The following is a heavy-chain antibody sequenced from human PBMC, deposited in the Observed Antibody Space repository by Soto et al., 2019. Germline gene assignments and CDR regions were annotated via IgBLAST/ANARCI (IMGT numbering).Heavy chain of an antibody. D-gene: IGHD6-19*01. CDR2: ISWNSGSI. CDR1: GFTFDDYA. V-gene: IGHV3-9*01. CDR3: SAAGDAFDI. Sequence: GGSLRLSCAASGFTFDDYAMHWVRQAPGKGLEWVSGISWNSGSIGYADSVKGRFTISRDNAKNSLYLQMNSLRAEDTALYYCSAAGDAFDIWGQGTMVTVSS. J-gene: IGHJ3*02.